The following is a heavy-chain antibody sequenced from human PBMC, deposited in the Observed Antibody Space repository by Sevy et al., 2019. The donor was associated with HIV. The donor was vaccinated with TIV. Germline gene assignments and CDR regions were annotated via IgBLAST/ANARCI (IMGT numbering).Heavy chain of an antibody. D-gene: IGHD3-3*01. V-gene: IGHV3-23*01. CDR3: AKAYPNYDFWSGYPAYYYGMDV. Sequence: GGSLRLSCAASGFTFSSYAMSWVRQAPGKGLEWVSAISGSGCSTYYADSVKGRFTISRDNSKNTLYLQMNSLRAEDTAVYYCAKAYPNYDFWSGYPAYYYGMDVWGQGTTVTVSS. J-gene: IGHJ6*02. CDR2: ISGSGCST. CDR1: GFTFSSYA.